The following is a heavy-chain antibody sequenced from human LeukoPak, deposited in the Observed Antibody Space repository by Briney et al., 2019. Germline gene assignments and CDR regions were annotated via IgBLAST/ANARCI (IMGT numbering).Heavy chain of an antibody. J-gene: IGHJ5*02. Sequence: PSETLSLTCTVSGGSINKYYWSWFRQPPGKGLEWIGYIYRSGVTNYNPSLKSRVAISIDTSKNQFSLKLSSVTAADTAVYYCARDGYYYDSSGYSDWFDPWGQGTLVTVSS. V-gene: IGHV4-59*12. D-gene: IGHD3-22*01. CDR1: GGSINKYY. CDR2: IYRSGVT. CDR3: ARDGYYYDSSGYSDWFDP.